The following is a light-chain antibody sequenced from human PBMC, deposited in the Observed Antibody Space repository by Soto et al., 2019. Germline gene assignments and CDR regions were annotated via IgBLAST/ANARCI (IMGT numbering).Light chain of an antibody. Sequence: QSVLTQPPSVSGAPGQRVTISCTGSSSNIGAGYDVQWYQQLPGAAHKLLIFGNSNRPSGVPDRFSGSRSGTSASLAITGLQAEDEADYFCQSYDISLSVSVIFGGGTKVTVL. CDR3: QSYDISLSVSVI. J-gene: IGLJ2*01. CDR2: GNS. V-gene: IGLV1-40*01. CDR1: SSNIGAGYD.